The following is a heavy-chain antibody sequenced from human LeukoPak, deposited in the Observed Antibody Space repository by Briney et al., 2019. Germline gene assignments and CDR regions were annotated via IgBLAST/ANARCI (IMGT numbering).Heavy chain of an antibody. CDR3: AKGLAAAGLGVDY. V-gene: IGHV3-9*01. CDR2: ISWNSGSI. D-gene: IGHD6-13*01. J-gene: IGHJ4*02. CDR1: GFTFYDYA. Sequence: GGSLRLSCAASGFTFYDYAMHWVRHAPGKGLEWVSDISWNSGSIVYADSVKGRFTISRDNAKNSLYLQMTSLRAEDTALYYCAKGLAAAGLGVDYWGQGTLVTVSS.